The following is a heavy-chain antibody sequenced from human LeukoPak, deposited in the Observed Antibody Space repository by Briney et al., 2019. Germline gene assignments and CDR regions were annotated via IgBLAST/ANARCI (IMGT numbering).Heavy chain of an antibody. V-gene: IGHV3-48*01. D-gene: IGHD1-26*01. Sequence: GGSLRLSCAASGFTFSSYSMNWVRQAPGKGLEWVSYISSSSSTIYYADSVKGRFTISRDNAKNSLYPQMNSLRAEDTAVYYCARGTTAIVGATYGVDYWGQGTLVTVSS. CDR3: ARGTTAIVGATYGVDY. CDR1: GFTFSSYS. CDR2: ISSSSSTI. J-gene: IGHJ4*02.